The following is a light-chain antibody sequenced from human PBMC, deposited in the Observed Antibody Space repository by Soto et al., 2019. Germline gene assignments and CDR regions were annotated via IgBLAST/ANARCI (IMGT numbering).Light chain of an antibody. Sequence: DIQMTQSPSTLSASVGDRVTITCRASQSISTWLAWYQQEPGKAPKLLIHKASSLQSGVPSRFSGSGSGTDFTLTISSLHPDDFATYYRQQYNSYSPTFDQGTRVEIK. CDR3: QQYNSYSPT. V-gene: IGKV1-5*03. CDR1: QSISTW. CDR2: KAS. J-gene: IGKJ1*01.